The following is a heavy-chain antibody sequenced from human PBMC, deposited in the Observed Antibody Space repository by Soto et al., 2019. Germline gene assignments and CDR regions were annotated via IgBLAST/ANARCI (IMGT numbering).Heavy chain of an antibody. Sequence: SETLSLTCTVSGGSMSSSSYYWGWIRQPPGKGLEWIGSIYYSGSTYYNPSLKSRVTISVDTSKNQFSLKLSSVTAADTAVYYCARPMGTFGGVIVLFNAFDIWGQGTMVTVSS. CDR2: IYYSGST. J-gene: IGHJ3*02. V-gene: IGHV4-39*01. CDR3: ARPMGTFGGVIVLFNAFDI. D-gene: IGHD3-16*02. CDR1: GGSMSSSSYY.